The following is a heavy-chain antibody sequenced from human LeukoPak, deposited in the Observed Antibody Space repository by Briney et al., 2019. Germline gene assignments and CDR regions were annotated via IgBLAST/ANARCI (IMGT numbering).Heavy chain of an antibody. J-gene: IGHJ4*02. CDR1: GFTFSSYS. Sequence: GGSLRLSCAASGFTFSSYSMNWVRQAPGKGLEWVSSISSSSSYIYYADSVKGRFTISRDNFKNTLYLQMNSLRAEDTAVYYCARDLAAAAAGPIDYWGQGTLVTVSS. CDR3: ARDLAAAAAGPIDY. CDR2: ISSSSSYI. D-gene: IGHD6-13*01. V-gene: IGHV3-21*01.